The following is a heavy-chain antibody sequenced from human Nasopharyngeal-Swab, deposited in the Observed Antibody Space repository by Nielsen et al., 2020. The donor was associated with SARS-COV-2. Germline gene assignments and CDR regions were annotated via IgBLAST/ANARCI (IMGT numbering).Heavy chain of an antibody. V-gene: IGHV3-30-3*01. Sequence: GESLKISCAASGFTFSSYTMHWVRQAPGKGLEWVAVISYDGSNKYYADSVKGRFTVSRDNSKNTLYLQMNSLRAEDTAVYYCARMVYPYTGIDYWGQGTLVTVSS. CDR1: GFTFSSYT. D-gene: IGHD2-8*01. J-gene: IGHJ4*02. CDR2: ISYDGSNK. CDR3: ARMVYPYTGIDY.